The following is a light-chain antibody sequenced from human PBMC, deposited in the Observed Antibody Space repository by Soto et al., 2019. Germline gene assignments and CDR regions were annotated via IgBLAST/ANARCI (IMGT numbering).Light chain of an antibody. CDR2: DVS. CDR3: SSFTSILGL. Sequence: QSVLTQPASVSGSPGQSITISCTGAVSEVAGYTYVSWYQQHPGKGPKVIIYDVSNRPSGVSNRFSGSKSGTTASLTISGLQAEDEADYYCSSFTSILGLFGGGTKRTVL. J-gene: IGLJ2*01. CDR1: VSEVAGYTY. V-gene: IGLV2-14*03.